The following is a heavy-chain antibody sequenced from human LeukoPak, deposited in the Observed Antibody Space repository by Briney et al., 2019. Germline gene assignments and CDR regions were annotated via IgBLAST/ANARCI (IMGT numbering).Heavy chain of an antibody. J-gene: IGHJ6*02. D-gene: IGHD2-15*01. Sequence: PSETLSLTRTVSGGSISSGGYYWSWIRQHPGKGLEWIGYIYYSGSTDYNPSLKSRVTISVDTSRNQSSLKLSSVTAADTAVYYCARDRGLGYCSGGSCLNGMDVWGQGTTVTVSS. V-gene: IGHV4-31*03. CDR2: IYYSGST. CDR1: GGSISSGGYY. CDR3: ARDRGLGYCSGGSCLNGMDV.